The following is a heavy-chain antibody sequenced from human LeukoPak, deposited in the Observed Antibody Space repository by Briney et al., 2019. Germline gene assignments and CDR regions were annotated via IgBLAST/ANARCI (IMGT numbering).Heavy chain of an antibody. CDR3: XXXXPLLHKAVTDY. Sequence: SETLSLTCAVYGGSFSGYYWSWIRQPPGKGLEWIGEINHSGSTNYNPSLKSRVTISVDTSKNQFSLKLSSVTAADTAVYYCXXXXPLLHKAVTDYWGQGTLVTVSS. J-gene: IGHJ4*02. CDR2: INHSGST. D-gene: IGHD6-19*01. V-gene: IGHV4-34*01. CDR1: GGSFSGYY.